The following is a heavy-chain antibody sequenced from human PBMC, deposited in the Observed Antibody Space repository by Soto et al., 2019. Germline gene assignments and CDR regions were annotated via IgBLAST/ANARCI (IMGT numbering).Heavy chain of an antibody. CDR2: IVVGSGNT. Sequence: QMQLVQSGPEVKKPGTSVKVSCKASGFTFTSSAVQWVRQARGQRLEWIGWIVVGSGNTNYAQKFQERVTITRDMXTXKAYMELSSLRSEDTAVYYCAADCTNGVCYTRWFDPWGQGTLVTVSS. J-gene: IGHJ5*02. D-gene: IGHD2-8*01. V-gene: IGHV1-58*01. CDR1: GFTFTSSA. CDR3: AADCTNGVCYTRWFDP.